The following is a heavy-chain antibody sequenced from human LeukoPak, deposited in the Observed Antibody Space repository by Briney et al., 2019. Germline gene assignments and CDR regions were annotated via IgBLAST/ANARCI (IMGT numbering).Heavy chain of an antibody. Sequence: SQTLSLTRAISGDSVSSNSATWDWIRQSPSRGLEWLGRTYYRSKWYKYYAVSVKGRITINPDTSKNQFSLQLNSVTPEDTAVYYCARGPSYFQHWGQGTLVTVSS. J-gene: IGHJ1*01. CDR3: ARGPSYFQH. CDR2: TYYRSKWYK. V-gene: IGHV6-1*01. CDR1: GDSVSSNSAT.